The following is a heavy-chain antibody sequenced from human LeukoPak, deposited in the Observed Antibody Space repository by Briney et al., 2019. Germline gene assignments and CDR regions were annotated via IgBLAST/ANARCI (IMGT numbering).Heavy chain of an antibody. Sequence: GGSLRLSCAASGFTFSSYWMSWVRQAPGKGLEWVANIKQDGSEKYYVDSVKGRFTISRDNAKNSLYLQMNSLRAEDTAVYYCARKASVYDFWSGYFDYWGQGTLVTVSS. V-gene: IGHV3-7*01. J-gene: IGHJ4*02. CDR1: GFTFSSYW. CDR2: IKQDGSEK. D-gene: IGHD3-3*01. CDR3: ARKASVYDFWSGYFDY.